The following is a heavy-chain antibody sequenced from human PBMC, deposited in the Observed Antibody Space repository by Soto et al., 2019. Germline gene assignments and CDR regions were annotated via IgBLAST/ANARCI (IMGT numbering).Heavy chain of an antibody. CDR3: AARSKSNEYFQF. CDR1: GFTFTNSA. V-gene: IGHV1-58*02. J-gene: IGHJ1*01. Sequence: GASVKVSCKASGFTFTNSAMQWVRQARGQRLEWIGWIVVGSGNTYYAQKFQERVTITRDMATNTVHMELSSLTSEDTAVYYCAARSKSNEYFQFWGQGTLVTVSS. CDR2: IVVGSGNT.